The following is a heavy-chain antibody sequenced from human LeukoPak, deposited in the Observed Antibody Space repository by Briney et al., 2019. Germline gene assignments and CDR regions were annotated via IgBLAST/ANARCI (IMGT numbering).Heavy chain of an antibody. V-gene: IGHV3-7*01. D-gene: IGHD2-15*01. Sequence: GGSLKLSCETSAFTFRSDCMTWVHQAPGKGLEWVANINHDGSKTHYVDSVKGRFTISRDKTETSLYMELNRLRAEDTAVYYCARDTSPSSRRIYFDAFDMWGQGTMVTVSS. CDR3: ARDTSPSSRRIYFDAFDM. J-gene: IGHJ3*02. CDR2: INHDGSKT. CDR1: AFTFRSDC.